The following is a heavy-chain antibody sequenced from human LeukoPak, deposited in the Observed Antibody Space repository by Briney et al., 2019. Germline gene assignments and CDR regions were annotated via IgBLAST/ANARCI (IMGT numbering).Heavy chain of an antibody. J-gene: IGHJ4*02. CDR2: IYYSGST. D-gene: IGHD3-3*01. Sequence: PSETLSLTCTVYGGSISSSSYYWGWIRQPPGKGLEWIGSIYYSGSTYYNPSLKSRVTISVDTSKNQFSLKLSSVTAADTAVYYCARKGLITIFGVVIIPTGFDYWGQGTLVTVSS. CDR3: ARKGLITIFGVVIIPTGFDY. CDR1: GGSISSSSYY. V-gene: IGHV4-39*07.